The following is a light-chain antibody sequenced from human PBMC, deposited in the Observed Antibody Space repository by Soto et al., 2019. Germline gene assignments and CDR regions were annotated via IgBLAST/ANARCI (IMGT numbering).Light chain of an antibody. CDR3: QQSYTTPALT. CDR2: GAS. V-gene: IGKV1-39*01. J-gene: IGKJ4*01. CDR1: QSIINY. Sequence: DIQMTQSPSSLSASIGDRVTISCRASQSIINYLNWYQQKPGKAPKLLISGASSVQSGVPSRFGGSGSVTDFSLTISSLQPEDFATYYCQQSYTTPALTFGGGTKVEIK.